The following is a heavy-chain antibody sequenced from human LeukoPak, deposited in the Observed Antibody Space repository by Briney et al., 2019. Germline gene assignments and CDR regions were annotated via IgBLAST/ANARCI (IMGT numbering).Heavy chain of an antibody. CDR3: VTGHYDSRMYFDL. V-gene: IGHV3-74*01. Sequence: PGGSLRLSCTASGLTFSTYWVHWVRQAPGKGLVWVSQIKFDGSPASYADSVKGRFTISRDNAKNTLYLQMNTLGTEDTAVYYCVTGHYDSRMYFDLWGRGTLVTVSS. J-gene: IGHJ2*01. D-gene: IGHD3-16*01. CDR1: GLTFSTYW. CDR2: IKFDGSPA.